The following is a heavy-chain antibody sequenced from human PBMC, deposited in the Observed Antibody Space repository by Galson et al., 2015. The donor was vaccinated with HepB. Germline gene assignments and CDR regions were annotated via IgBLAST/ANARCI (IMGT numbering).Heavy chain of an antibody. D-gene: IGHD6-19*01. J-gene: IGHJ6*02. V-gene: IGHV3-30-3*01. Sequence: SLRLSCAASGFTFRNYAMHWVRQAPGKGLEWVAVISYDGSNKYYADSVKGRFTISRDNSKNTLYLQMNSLRPEDTAVYYCARVISVAGRWGDYYYYGMDVWGQGTTVTVSS. CDR2: ISYDGSNK. CDR3: ARVISVAGRWGDYYYYGMDV. CDR1: GFTFRNYA.